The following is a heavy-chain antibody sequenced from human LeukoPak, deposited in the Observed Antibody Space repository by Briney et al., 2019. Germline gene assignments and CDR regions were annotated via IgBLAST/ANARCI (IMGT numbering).Heavy chain of an antibody. CDR2: ISYDGSNK. V-gene: IGHV3-30*18. J-gene: IGHJ3*02. CDR1: GFTFSRYA. CDR3: AKDEVPGIAVAKGAFDI. Sequence: GGSLRLSCAASGFTFSRYAMHWVRQAPGKGLEWVAVISYDGSNKYYADSVKGRFTISRDNSKNTLYLQMNSLRAEDTAVYYCAKDEVPGIAVAKGAFDIWGQGTMVTVSS. D-gene: IGHD6-19*01.